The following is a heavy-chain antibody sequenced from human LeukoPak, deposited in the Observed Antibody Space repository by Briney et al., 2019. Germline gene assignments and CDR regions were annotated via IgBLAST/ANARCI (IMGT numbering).Heavy chain of an antibody. V-gene: IGHV1-69*05. CDR3: ARGPYILTGYYYYYMDV. D-gene: IGHD3-9*01. CDR1: GGTFSSYA. J-gene: IGHJ6*03. Sequence: SVKVSCKASGGTFSSYAISWVRQAPGQGLEWMGGIIPIFGTANYAQKFQGRVTITTDESTSTAYMELSSLRSEDTAVYYCARGPYILTGYYYYYMDVWGKGTTVTVSS. CDR2: IIPIFGTA.